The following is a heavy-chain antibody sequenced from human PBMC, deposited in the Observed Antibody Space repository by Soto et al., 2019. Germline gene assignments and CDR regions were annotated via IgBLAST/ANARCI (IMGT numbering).Heavy chain of an antibody. D-gene: IGHD4-4*01. Sequence: GGSLRLSCAASGFTFSTYWMHWVRQAPGKGLVWVSRINTDGSGTTYTDSVKGRFTISRDNAKNTLYLQMNSLRAEDTAVYFCDRDSGHSYFDYCGQRALVTVSS. CDR3: DRDSGHSYFDY. CDR2: INTDGSGT. V-gene: IGHV3-74*01. J-gene: IGHJ4*02. CDR1: GFTFSTYW.